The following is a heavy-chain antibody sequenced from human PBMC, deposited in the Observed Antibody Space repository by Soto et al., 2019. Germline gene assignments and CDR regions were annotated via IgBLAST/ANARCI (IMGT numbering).Heavy chain of an antibody. Sequence: QVQLVESGGGVVQPGRSLRLSCAASGFNFGTYGMHWVRQAPGKGLEWVAVISFDGSKRYYADFVKGPFTISRDNSKNKLFLQMISLRDEDTPVYYCAKVRGPGYFVSDGMDVWGQGTTVTVSS. J-gene: IGHJ6*02. CDR1: GFNFGTYG. CDR2: ISFDGSKR. CDR3: AKVRGPGYFVSDGMDV. D-gene: IGHD3-9*01. V-gene: IGHV3-30*18.